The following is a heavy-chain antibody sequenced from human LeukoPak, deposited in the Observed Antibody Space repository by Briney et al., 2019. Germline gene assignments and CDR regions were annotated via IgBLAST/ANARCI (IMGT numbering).Heavy chain of an antibody. D-gene: IGHD3-22*01. CDR1: GFTCSSYA. Sequence: GGSLRLSCAASGFTCSSYAISWVRQAPGKGLEWVSAIRGSGGSTYYADSVKRRFTISRDNSKNTLYLNMNSLRCDDTAVYYCAKTTVQAAEGMYYYYSSGYLAHFDYWGQGTLVTVSS. CDR3: AKTTVQAAEGMYYYYSSGYLAHFDY. V-gene: IGHV3-23*01. CDR2: IRGSGGST. J-gene: IGHJ4*02.